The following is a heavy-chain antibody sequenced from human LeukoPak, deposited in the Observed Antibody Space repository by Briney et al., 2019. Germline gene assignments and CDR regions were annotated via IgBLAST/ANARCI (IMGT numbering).Heavy chain of an antibody. CDR2: ISGYNDDT. CDR1: GGTFSSYA. V-gene: IGHV1-18*01. Sequence: ASVKVSCKASGGTFSSYAISWVRQAPGQGLEWMGWISGYNDDTRYAQRFQGRVTMTTDTSTTTAYMELRSLRSDDTAVYYCAREGDHYDSSGYYREYWGQGTLVTVSS. D-gene: IGHD3-22*01. J-gene: IGHJ4*02. CDR3: AREGDHYDSSGYYREY.